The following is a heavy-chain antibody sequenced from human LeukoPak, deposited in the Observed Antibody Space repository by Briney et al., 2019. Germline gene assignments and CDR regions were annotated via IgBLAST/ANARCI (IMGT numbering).Heavy chain of an antibody. CDR3: ARIATYYYDSSGYYSAFDI. CDR1: GFTFDNYG. J-gene: IGHJ3*02. D-gene: IGHD3-22*01. CDR2: INWNGGST. V-gene: IGHV3-20*04. Sequence: GGSLRLSCAASGFTFDNYGMSWVRQAPGKGLEWVSGINWNGGSTGYADSVKGRFTISRDNAKNSLYLQMNSLRAEDTALYYCARIATYYYDSSGYYSAFDIWGQGTIVTVSS.